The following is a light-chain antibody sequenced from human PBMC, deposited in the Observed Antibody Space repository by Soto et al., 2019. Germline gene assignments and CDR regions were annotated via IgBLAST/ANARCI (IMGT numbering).Light chain of an antibody. CDR1: SSNIGAGYD. CDR2: GNN. V-gene: IGLV1-40*01. Sequence: QLVLTQPPSVSGAPGQRVTISCTGSSSNIGAGYDVNWYQLLPGTAPKLLIYGNNNRPSGVPDRFSGSKSGTSASLAITGLQAEDEADYYCQSYDNSLSGPVFGGGTKLTVL. J-gene: IGLJ2*01. CDR3: QSYDNSLSGPV.